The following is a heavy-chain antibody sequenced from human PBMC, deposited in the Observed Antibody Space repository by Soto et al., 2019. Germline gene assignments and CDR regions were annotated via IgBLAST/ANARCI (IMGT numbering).Heavy chain of an antibody. D-gene: IGHD3-10*01. CDR1: GYTFTSYG. Sequence: QVQLVQSGAEVKKPGASVKVSCKASGYTFTSYGINWVRQAPGQGLEWMGWISAYNGNTNYAPKLQGRVTMTTDTSTTTAYMELRSLRSDDTAVYYCARVSTVWFGAYYYGMDVWGQGTTVTVS. J-gene: IGHJ6*02. CDR2: ISAYNGNT. V-gene: IGHV1-18*01. CDR3: ARVSTVWFGAYYYGMDV.